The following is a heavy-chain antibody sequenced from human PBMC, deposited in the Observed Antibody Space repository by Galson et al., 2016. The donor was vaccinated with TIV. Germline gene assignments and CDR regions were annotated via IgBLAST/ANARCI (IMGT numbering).Heavy chain of an antibody. CDR2: IYSAGNT. D-gene: IGHD3-10*01. V-gene: IGHV3-53*01. Sequence: SLRLSCAGSGFTVSGTSMSWVRQAPGKGLEWVSLIYSAGNTFYADSVKGRFTLSRDNSKNTVYLQISSLGVEDTAVYYCARVTGGVRGYGLDVWGQGTMVTVAS. CDR3: ARVTGGVRGYGLDV. J-gene: IGHJ6*02. CDR1: GFTVSGTS.